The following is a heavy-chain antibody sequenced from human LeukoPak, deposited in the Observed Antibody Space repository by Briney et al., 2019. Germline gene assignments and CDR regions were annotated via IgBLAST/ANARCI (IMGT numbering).Heavy chain of an antibody. Sequence: SETLSLTCTVSGGSISSYYWSWIRQPPGKGLEWIGYIYYSGSTNYNPSLKSRVTISVDTSKNQFSLKLSSVTAADTAVYYCARARDSSGYCFDFWGQGTLVTVSS. V-gene: IGHV4-59*01. CDR2: IYYSGST. D-gene: IGHD3-22*01. J-gene: IGHJ4*02. CDR1: GGSISSYY. CDR3: ARARDSSGYCFDF.